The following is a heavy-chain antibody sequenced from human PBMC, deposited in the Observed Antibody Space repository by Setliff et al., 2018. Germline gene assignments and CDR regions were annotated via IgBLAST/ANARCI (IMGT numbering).Heavy chain of an antibody. V-gene: IGHV4-61*09. J-gene: IGHJ6*03. Sequence: SETLSLTCTVSGGSISSGSYYWSWIRQPAGKGLEWIGHIYTSGSTNYNPSLKSRVTISLDTSKNQFSLKLSSVTAADTAVYFCARVSGTSGWLRKDPHFFYYYMDVWGAGTSVTVSS. CDR3: ARVSGTSGWLRKDPHFFYYYMDV. CDR2: IYTSGST. D-gene: IGHD6-19*01. CDR1: GGSISSGSYY.